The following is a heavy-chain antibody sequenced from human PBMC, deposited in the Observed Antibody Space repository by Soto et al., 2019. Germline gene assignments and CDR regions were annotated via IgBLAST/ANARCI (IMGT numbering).Heavy chain of an antibody. D-gene: IGHD3-10*01. CDR2: ISGSGGST. J-gene: IGHJ5*02. CDR1: GFTFSSYA. Sequence: PGGSLRLSCAASGFTFSSYAMSWVRQAPGKGLEWVSAISGSGGSTYYADSVKGRFTISRDNSKNTLYLQMNSLRAEDTAVYYCAKVAVWFGESSGWFDPWGQGTLVTVSS. V-gene: IGHV3-23*01. CDR3: AKVAVWFGESSGWFDP.